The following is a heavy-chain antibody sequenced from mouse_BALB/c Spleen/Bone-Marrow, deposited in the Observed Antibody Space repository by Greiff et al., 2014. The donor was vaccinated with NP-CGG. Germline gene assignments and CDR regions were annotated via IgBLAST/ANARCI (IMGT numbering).Heavy chain of an antibody. CDR3: ARHGGSRGYYFDY. CDR2: ISNGGGST. D-gene: IGHD1-1*01. V-gene: IGHV5-12-2*01. Sequence: EVKLVESGGGLVQLGGSLKLSCAASGFTFSSYTMSWVRQTPEKRLEWVAYISNGGGSTYYPDTVKGRFTISRDNAKNTLYLQMSSLKSEDTAMYYCARHGGSRGYYFDYWGQGTTLTVSS. J-gene: IGHJ2*01. CDR1: GFTFSSYT.